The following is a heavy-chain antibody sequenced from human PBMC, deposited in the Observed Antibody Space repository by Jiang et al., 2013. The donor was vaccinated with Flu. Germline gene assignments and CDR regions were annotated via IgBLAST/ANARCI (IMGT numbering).Heavy chain of an antibody. CDR2: TYYRSKWYN. D-gene: IGHD3-22*01. J-gene: IGHJ4*02. V-gene: IGHV6-1*01. CDR1: GDSVSSNSAA. CDR3: ARDLHFDSSGYSLRPLDS. Sequence: SLICAISGDSVSSNSAAWNWIRQSPSRGLEWLGRTYYRSKWYNDYAVSVKSRITINPDTSKNQFSLQLNSVTPEDTAVYYGARDLHFDSSGYSLRPLDSWGQGTLVTVST.